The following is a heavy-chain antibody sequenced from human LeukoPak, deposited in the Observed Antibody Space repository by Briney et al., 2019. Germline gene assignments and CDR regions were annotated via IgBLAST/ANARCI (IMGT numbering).Heavy chain of an antibody. CDR3: AKREDYYYYMDV. CDR2: IHYSGST. V-gene: IGHV4-59*01. Sequence: SETLSLTCTVSGDSISPYYGSWIRQPPGKGLEWIGYIHYSGSTNYNPSLKSRITISVDTSKNQFSLKLSSVTAADTAVYYCAKREDYYYYMDVWGKGTTVTVSS. J-gene: IGHJ6*03. CDR1: GDSISPYY.